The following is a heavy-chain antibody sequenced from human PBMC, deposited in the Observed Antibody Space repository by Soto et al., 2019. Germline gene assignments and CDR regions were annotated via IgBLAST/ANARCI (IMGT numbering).Heavy chain of an antibody. CDR2: IYYRGNT. CDR3: ARSGYGSSDFDN. D-gene: IGHD6-13*01. V-gene: IGHV4-31*03. J-gene: IGHJ4*01. CDR1: HGSVSSEPFY. Sequence: TLSLNCTVSHGSVSSEPFYWTWIRQHPGKVLEWIVYIYYRGNTYYRPSLKSRVSISIDTSQNQFSLRLNSVTAADTAVYYCARSGYGSSDFDNWGQGTLVTVSS.